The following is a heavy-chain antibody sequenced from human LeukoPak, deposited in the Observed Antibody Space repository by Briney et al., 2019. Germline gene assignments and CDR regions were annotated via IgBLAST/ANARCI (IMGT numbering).Heavy chain of an antibody. CDR3: ARAILLTGSEYYFDS. V-gene: IGHV3-7*01. J-gene: IGHJ4*02. D-gene: IGHD3-9*01. CDR1: GFTFSNYW. Sequence: GGSLRLSCAASGFTFSNYWMTWVRQAPGKGLEWVANIKQDGSERYYVDSVKGRFTISRDNAKNSLRLQMNSLRAEDTAVYYCARAILLTGSEYYFDSWGQGTVVTVSS. CDR2: IKQDGSER.